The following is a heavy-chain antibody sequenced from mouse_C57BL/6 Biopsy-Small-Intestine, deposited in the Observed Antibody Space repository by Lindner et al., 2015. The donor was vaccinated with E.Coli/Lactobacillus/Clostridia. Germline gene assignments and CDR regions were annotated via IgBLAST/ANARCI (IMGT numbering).Heavy chain of an antibody. CDR3: ARGGDFDY. Sequence: VQLQESGPELVKPGDSVKISCKASGYSFTGYFMNWVMQSHGKSLEWIGRINPNNGDTFYNQKFKGKATLTVDKSSSTAHMELRSLTSEDSAVYYCARGGDFDYWGQGTTLTVSS. V-gene: IGHV1-20*01. J-gene: IGHJ2*01. CDR2: INPNNGDT. CDR1: GYSFTGYF.